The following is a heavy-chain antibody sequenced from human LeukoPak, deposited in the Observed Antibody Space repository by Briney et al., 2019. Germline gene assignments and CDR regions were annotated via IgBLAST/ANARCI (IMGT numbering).Heavy chain of an antibody. CDR3: AGQNIPTPHDY. CDR1: GASINDNNYY. CDR2: VFYTGST. V-gene: IGHV4-39*07. D-gene: IGHD2-2*02. Sequence: SETLSLTCTVSGASINDNNYYWGWIRQPPGKGLEWIGSVFYTGSTYYNPSLKSRVTISLDTSKNQFSLNLRSVTAADTAVYYCAGQNIPTPHDYWGQGTQVTVSS. J-gene: IGHJ4*02.